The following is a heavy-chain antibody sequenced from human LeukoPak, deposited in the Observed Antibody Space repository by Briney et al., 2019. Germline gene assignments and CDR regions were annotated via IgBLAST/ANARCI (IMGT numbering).Heavy chain of an antibody. D-gene: IGHD1-26*01. CDR3: ARAPVGATLAAFDY. V-gene: IGHV1-69*02. Sequence: SVKVSCKASGVTFSSYTISWVRQAPGQGLEWIGRIIPILGIANYAQKIQGRVTITADKSTITAYMELRRLRSADTAVYYCARAPVGATLAAFDYWGQGTLVTVSS. CDR1: GVTFSSYT. CDR2: IIPILGIA. J-gene: IGHJ4*02.